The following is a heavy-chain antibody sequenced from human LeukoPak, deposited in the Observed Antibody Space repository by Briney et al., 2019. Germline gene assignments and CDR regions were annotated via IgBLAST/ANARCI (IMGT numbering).Heavy chain of an antibody. J-gene: IGHJ4*02. D-gene: IGHD5-18*01. CDR2: ISSSSSYI. CDR1: GFTFSSYS. CDR3: ARDTAIDY. Sequence: GGSLRLSCAASGFTFSSYSMNWVRQAPGKGLEWVSYISSSSSYIHYADSVKGRFTISRDNAKNSLYLQMNSLRAEDTAVYYCARDTAIDYWGQGTLVTVSS. V-gene: IGHV3-21*01.